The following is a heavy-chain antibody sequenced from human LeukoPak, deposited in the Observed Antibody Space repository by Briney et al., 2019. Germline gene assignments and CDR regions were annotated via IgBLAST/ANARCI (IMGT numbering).Heavy chain of an antibody. CDR1: GVILNDDG. J-gene: IGHJ4*02. Sequence: GRSMRLSCAASGVILNDDGMHWVRQAPGKGLEWVSLIYSGGAIRYADSVKGRFTISRDSSKNTLFLQMNDLTVEDTARYYCARRPGNWGQGILVTVPS. D-gene: IGHD1-14*01. CDR2: IYSGGAI. CDR3: ARRPGN. V-gene: IGHV3-53*01.